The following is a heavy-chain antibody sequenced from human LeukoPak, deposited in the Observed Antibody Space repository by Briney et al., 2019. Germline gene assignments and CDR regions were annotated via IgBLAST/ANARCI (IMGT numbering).Heavy chain of an antibody. CDR1: GFIFSSYG. J-gene: IGHJ4*02. CDR2: IRYDGSNK. CDR3: ASNIVVVPAANDY. Sequence: PGGSLRLSCAASGFIFSSYGMHWVRQAPGKGLEWVAFIRYDGSNKYYADSVKGRFTISRDNSKNTLYLQMNSLRAEDTAVYYCASNIVVVPAANDYWGQGTLVTVSS. D-gene: IGHD2-2*01. V-gene: IGHV3-30*02.